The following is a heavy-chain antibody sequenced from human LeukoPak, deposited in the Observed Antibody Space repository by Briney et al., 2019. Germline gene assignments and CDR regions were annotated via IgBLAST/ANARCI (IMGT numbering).Heavy chain of an antibody. J-gene: IGHJ3*02. V-gene: IGHV4-59*01. Sequence: PGGSLRLSCAASGFTFSSYAMSWIRQPPGKGLEWIGYIYYSGSTNYNPSLKSRVTISVDTSKNQFSLKLSSVTAADTAVYYCAKARPNAFDIWGQGTMVTVSS. CDR2: IYYSGST. CDR3: AKARPNAFDI. CDR1: GFTFSSYA. D-gene: IGHD6-6*01.